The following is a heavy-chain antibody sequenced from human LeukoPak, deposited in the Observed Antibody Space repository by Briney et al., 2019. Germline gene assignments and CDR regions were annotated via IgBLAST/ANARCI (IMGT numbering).Heavy chain of an antibody. J-gene: IGHJ4*02. CDR3: AKKEWLCGAFHY. CDR1: GYTLTNYG. D-gene: IGHD3-3*01. CDR2: IDPTNGNT. V-gene: IGHV1-18*01. Sequence: ASVKVSCTASGYTLTNYGISWVRQAPGLGLEWMAWIDPTNGNTNYAQKLQGRVTMTTDTSTSTAYMELRSLRSDDTAVYYCAKKEWLCGAFHYWGQGTLVTVSS.